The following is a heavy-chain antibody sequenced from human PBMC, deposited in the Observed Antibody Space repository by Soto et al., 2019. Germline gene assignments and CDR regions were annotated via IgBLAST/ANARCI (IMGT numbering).Heavy chain of an antibody. CDR1: SGSISSSDYY. Sequence: SETLSLTCSVSSGSISSSDYYWSLIRQPPGKGLEWIGYINYSGRTYYKPSLKSRVSISLDTSKNQFSLRLTSVTAADTAVYYCARLGAHYQSLDSWCPGTVVTLSS. CDR3: ARLGAHYQSLDS. J-gene: IGHJ5*01. CDR2: INYSGRT. D-gene: IGHD2-2*01. V-gene: IGHV4-30-4*01.